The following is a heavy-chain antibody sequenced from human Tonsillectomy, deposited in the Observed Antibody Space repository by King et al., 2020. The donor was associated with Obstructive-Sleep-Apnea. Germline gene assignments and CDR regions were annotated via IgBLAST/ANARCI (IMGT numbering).Heavy chain of an antibody. Sequence: QLVQSGAEVKKPGESLKISFKGSGYSFTSYWIGWLRQLPGKGLDWMGSIYPGHSDNRDSPSFQGQGNIAADKSISTAYLQWSSLKASDTAMYYCASFTMVRGVIISSPVDYWGQGTLVTVSS. CDR2: IYPGHSDN. CDR1: GYSFTSYW. D-gene: IGHD3-10*01. J-gene: IGHJ4*02. CDR3: ASFTMVRGVIISSPVDY. V-gene: IGHV5-51*01.